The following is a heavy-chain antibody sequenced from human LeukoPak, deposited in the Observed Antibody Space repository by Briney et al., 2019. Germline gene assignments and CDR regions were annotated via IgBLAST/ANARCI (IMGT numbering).Heavy chain of an antibody. CDR3: ARDRVIVGPSDGFDI. CDR2: ISPNSGGT. J-gene: IGHJ3*02. D-gene: IGHD3-22*01. V-gene: IGHV1-2*02. CDR1: GYTFTGYY. Sequence: ASVKVSCKASGYTFTGYYVNWVRQAPGQGLEWMGWISPNSGGTNYAQKFQGRVTMSRETSISTAYMELSRMRSDDTALYYCARDRVIVGPSDGFDIWGQGTMVTVSS.